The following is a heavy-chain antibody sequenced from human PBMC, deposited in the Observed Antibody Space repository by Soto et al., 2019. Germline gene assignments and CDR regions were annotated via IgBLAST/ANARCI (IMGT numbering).Heavy chain of an antibody. D-gene: IGHD1-26*01. CDR2: ISSSRSYT. Sequence: GGSLRLSCAASGFTFSDYYMSWIRQAPGKGLEWVSYISSSRSYTNYADSVKGRFTISRDNAKNSLYLQMNSLRAEDTAVYYCARLVGATGNWFDPWGQGTLVTVSS. CDR3: ARLVGATGNWFDP. V-gene: IGHV3-11*06. J-gene: IGHJ5*02. CDR1: GFTFSDYY.